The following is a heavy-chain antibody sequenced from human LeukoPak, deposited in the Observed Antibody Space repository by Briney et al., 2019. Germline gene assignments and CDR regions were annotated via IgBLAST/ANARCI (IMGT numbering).Heavy chain of an antibody. Sequence: PSETLSLTCTVSGDSISSNTYYWAWIRQPPGKGLEWIGSVYYTGSTYYNPSLKSRVTASVDTSKNQFSLKLTSVTAADTALYYCARIEQWLDFGMDVWGQETTVTVSS. J-gene: IGHJ6*02. CDR1: GDSISSNTYY. CDR3: ARIEQWLDFGMDV. D-gene: IGHD6-19*01. CDR2: VYYTGST. V-gene: IGHV4-39*07.